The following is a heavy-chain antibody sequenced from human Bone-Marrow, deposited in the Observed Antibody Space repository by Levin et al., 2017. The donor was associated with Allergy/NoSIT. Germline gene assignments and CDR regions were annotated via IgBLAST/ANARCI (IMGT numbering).Heavy chain of an antibody. D-gene: IGHD1-1*01. V-gene: IGHV1-2*02. CDR1: GSPFSGYY. CDR2: INPNNGDT. Sequence: GGSLRLSCEASGSPFSGYYLHWVRQSPREGLEWMGWINPNNGDTTYAQNFQGRLSMARDTSISSTYMILSRLKSDDTAVYYCTTASGWTDAFNIWGQGTMVTVSS. J-gene: IGHJ3*02. CDR3: TTASGWTDAFNI.